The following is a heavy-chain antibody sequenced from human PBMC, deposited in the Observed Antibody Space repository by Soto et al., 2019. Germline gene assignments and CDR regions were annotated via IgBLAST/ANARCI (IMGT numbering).Heavy chain of an antibody. V-gene: IGHV1-69*01. J-gene: IGHJ4*02. D-gene: IGHD3-9*01. CDR3: AISETYYDILTGYYVGVYFDY. Sequence: QVQLVQSGAEVKKPGSSVKVSCKASGGTFSSYAISWVRQAPGQGLEWMGGIIPIFGTANYAQKFQGRVTITADESTSTAYMELSSLRSEDTAVYYCAISETYYDILTGYYVGVYFDYWGQGTLVTVSS. CDR2: IIPIFGTA. CDR1: GGTFSSYA.